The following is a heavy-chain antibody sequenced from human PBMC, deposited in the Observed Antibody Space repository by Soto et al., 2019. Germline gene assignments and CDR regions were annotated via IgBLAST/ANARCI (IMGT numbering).Heavy chain of an antibody. Sequence: GESLKISCAASGFTFSSYAMSWVRQAPGKGLEWVSAISGSGGSTYYADSVKGRFTISRDNSKNTLYLQMNSLRAEDTAVYYCAKLGGYRIYSSSSSYLDYWGQGTLVTVSS. CDR2: ISGSGGST. J-gene: IGHJ4*02. D-gene: IGHD6-6*01. CDR3: AKLGGYRIYSSSSSYLDY. V-gene: IGHV3-23*01. CDR1: GFTFSSYA.